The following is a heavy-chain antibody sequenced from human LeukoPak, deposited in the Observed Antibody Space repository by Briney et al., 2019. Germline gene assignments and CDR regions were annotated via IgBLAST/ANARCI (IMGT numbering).Heavy chain of an antibody. CDR1: GGSISSYY. D-gene: IGHD5-18*01. CDR3: ARGDTALVLPTDY. J-gene: IGHJ4*02. Sequence: PSETLSLTCTVSGGSISSYYWSWIRQPPGKGLEWIGYIYYSGSTNYNPSLKSRVTISVDTSKNQFSLKLSSVTAADTAVYYCARGDTALVLPTDYWGQGTLVTVSS. CDR2: IYYSGST. V-gene: IGHV4-59*08.